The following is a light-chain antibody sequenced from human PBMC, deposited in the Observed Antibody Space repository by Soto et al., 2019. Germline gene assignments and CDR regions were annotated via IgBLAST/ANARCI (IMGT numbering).Light chain of an antibody. J-gene: IGLJ1*01. V-gene: IGLV2-14*01. Sequence: QSVLTQPASVSGSPRQSITISCTGASXDVGSYTYVSWYQQHPGKAPKLLIYEVNNRPSGVSNRFSGSKSGNTASLTISGLQAEDEADYYCSSYTSSTTLYVFGTGTKVTVL. CDR1: SXDVGSYTY. CDR2: EVN. CDR3: SSYTSSTTLYV.